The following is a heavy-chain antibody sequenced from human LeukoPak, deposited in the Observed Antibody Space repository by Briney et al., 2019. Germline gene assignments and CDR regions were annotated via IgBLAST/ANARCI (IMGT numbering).Heavy chain of an antibody. V-gene: IGHV4-34*01. CDR2: INHSGST. CDR3: ARGLVYYHSSGFKSP. J-gene: IGHJ5*02. Sequence: SETLSLTCAVYGGSFSGYYWSWIRQPPGKGLEWIGEINHSGSTNYNPSLKSRVTISVDTSKNQFSLKLSSVTAADTAVYYCARGLVYYHSSGFKSPWGQGTLVTVSS. D-gene: IGHD3-22*01. CDR1: GGSFSGYY.